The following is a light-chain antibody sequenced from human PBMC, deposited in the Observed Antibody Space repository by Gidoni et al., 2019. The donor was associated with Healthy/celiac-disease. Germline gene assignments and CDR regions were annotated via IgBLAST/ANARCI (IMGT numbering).Light chain of an antibody. V-gene: IGLV2-14*03. CDR3: SSYTSSSTRV. CDR2: DGS. J-gene: IGLJ1*01. CDR1: SSDVGGYNY. Sequence: QSALTPPASVSGSPGPSITISCTGTSSDVGGYNYVSWYHQHPGKAPKLMIYDGSNRPSGVSKRFSGSKSGNTASLTISGLQAEDEADYYCSSYTSSSTRVFGTGTKVTVL.